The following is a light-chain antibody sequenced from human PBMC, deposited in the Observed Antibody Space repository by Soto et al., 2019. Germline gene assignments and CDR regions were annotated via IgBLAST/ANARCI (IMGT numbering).Light chain of an antibody. CDR1: NIGSDT. J-gene: IGLJ1*01. CDR3: LVWDSIGDNYV. V-gene: IGLV3-21*02. Sequence: ARITCGRNNIGSDTVHWYQQKPGQAPVVVVYDDSERPSGTPERISGSNSGDTATLTIRRVEAGDEADYYCLVWDSIGDNYVFGSGTKVTVL. CDR2: DDS.